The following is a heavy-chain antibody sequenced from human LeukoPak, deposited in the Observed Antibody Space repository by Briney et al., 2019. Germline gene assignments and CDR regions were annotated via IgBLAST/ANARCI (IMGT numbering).Heavy chain of an antibody. Sequence: ASVKVSCKVSGYTLTELSMHWVRQAPGKGLGWMGGFDPEDGETIYAQKFQGRVTMTEDTSTDTAYMELSSLRSEDTAVYYCAKASSGFLEWLLPFDYWGQGTLVTVSS. CDR2: FDPEDGET. D-gene: IGHD3-3*01. V-gene: IGHV1-24*01. CDR1: GYTLTELS. J-gene: IGHJ4*02. CDR3: AKASSGFLEWLLPFDY.